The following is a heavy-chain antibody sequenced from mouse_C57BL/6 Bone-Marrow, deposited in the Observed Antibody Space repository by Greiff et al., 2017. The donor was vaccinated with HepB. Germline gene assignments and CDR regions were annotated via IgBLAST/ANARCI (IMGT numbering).Heavy chain of an antibody. Sequence: QVTLKESGPGILQSSQTLSLTCSFSGFSLSTSGMGVSWIRQPSGKGLEWLASIYWDDDKRYNPSLKSRLTISKDTSRNQVFLKITSVDTADTATYYCAQEGGNYWFAYWGQGTLVTVSA. V-gene: IGHV8-12*01. D-gene: IGHD2-1*01. CDR2: IYWDDDK. CDR3: AQEGGNYWFAY. J-gene: IGHJ3*01. CDR1: GFSLSTSGMG.